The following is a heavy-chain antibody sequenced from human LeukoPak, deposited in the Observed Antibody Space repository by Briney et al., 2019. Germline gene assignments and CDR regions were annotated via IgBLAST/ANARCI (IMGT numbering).Heavy chain of an antibody. CDR2: IYHSGST. CDR3: ARDQSVAGGRSFDH. V-gene: IGHV4-38-2*02. J-gene: IGHJ4*02. Sequence: PSETLSLTCAVSGYSIGTGYYWGWIRQTPGKGLEWIGSIYHSGSTYYNPSLKSRVTISVDTSNNQFSLKLSSVTAADTAVYYCARDQSVAGGRSFDHWGQGALVTVSS. D-gene: IGHD6-19*01. CDR1: GYSIGTGYY.